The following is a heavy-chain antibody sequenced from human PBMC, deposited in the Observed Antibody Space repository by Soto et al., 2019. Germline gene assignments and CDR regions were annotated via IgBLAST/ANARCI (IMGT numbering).Heavy chain of an antibody. CDR2: ISYNSRYI. Sequence: EVQLVESGGGLVQPGGSLRLSCVASGFTFTTNSMNWVRQAPGKGLEWVSSISYNSRYIYSADSMRDRFTVSRDNAKNSLYLQMNSLRAEDTAVYYCVKSLAKVWSHDDWFDAWGPGTLVTVSS. CDR1: GFTFTTNS. V-gene: IGHV3-21*01. D-gene: IGHD6-6*01. CDR3: VKSLAKVWSHDDWFDA. J-gene: IGHJ5*02.